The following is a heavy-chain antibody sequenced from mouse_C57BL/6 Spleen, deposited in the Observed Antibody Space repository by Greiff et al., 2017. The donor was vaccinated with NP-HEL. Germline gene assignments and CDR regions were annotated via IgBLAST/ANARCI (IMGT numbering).Heavy chain of an antibody. Sequence: QVQLKESGPGLVQPSQCLSITCTVSGFSLTSYGVHWVRQSPGKGLEWLGVIWSGGSTDYNAAFISRLSISKDNSKSQVFFKMNSLQADDTAIYYCARWDLRRDYAMDYWGQGTSVTVSS. CDR1: GFSLTSYG. V-gene: IGHV2-2*01. CDR2: IWSGGST. J-gene: IGHJ4*01. D-gene: IGHD2-12*01. CDR3: ARWDLRRDYAMDY.